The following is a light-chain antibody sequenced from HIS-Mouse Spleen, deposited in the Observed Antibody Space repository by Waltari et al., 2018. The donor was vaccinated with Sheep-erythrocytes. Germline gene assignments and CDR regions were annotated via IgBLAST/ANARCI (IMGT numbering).Light chain of an antibody. Sequence: QSALTQPSSVSGSPGQSITISCTGTSSDLGSYNLFPWYQQHPGKAPRLMIYEGSKRPSGVSNRFSGSKSGNTASLTISGLQAEDEADYYCCSYAGSSTPWVFGGGTKLTVL. CDR3: CSYAGSSTPWV. CDR2: EGS. V-gene: IGLV2-23*01. CDR1: SSDLGSYNL. J-gene: IGLJ3*02.